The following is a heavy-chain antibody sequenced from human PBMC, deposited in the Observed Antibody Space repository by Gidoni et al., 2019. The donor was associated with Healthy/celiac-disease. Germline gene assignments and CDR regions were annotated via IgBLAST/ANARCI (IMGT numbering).Heavy chain of an antibody. Sequence: EVQLVESGGGLVQPGGSLRLSCAASGFTVSSHSMSWVRQAPGKGLEGVSVIYTGGTTYYADSVKGRFTISRDNSKNTLYLQMNSLRAEDTAVYYCARDKWEAAAGTIYWYFDLWGRGTLVTVSS. V-gene: IGHV3-66*01. CDR3: ARDKWEAAAGTIYWYFDL. D-gene: IGHD6-13*01. CDR1: GFTVSSHS. CDR2: IYTGGTT. J-gene: IGHJ2*01.